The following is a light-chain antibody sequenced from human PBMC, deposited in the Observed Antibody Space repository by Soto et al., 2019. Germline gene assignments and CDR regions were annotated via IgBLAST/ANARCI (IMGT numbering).Light chain of an antibody. Sequence: EILLTQSPCTLSLSPGERATLSCRASQSVSSGYLAWYQQQPGQAPRLLIYAASSRATGPPESFSGSASATDFPTTISRLEHEDSAVYYRQPYGSPPTFGQGTPVEIK. CDR1: QSVSSGY. V-gene: IGKV3-20*01. J-gene: IGKJ1*01. CDR3: QPYGSPPT. CDR2: AAS.